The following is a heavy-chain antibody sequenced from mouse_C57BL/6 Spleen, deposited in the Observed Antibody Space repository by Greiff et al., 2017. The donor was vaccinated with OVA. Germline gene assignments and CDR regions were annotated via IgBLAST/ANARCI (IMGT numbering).Heavy chain of an antibody. CDR3: TRGGDDYDGMDY. J-gene: IGHJ2*01. V-gene: IGHV5-9-1*02. Sequence: EVQVVESGEGLVKPGGSLKLSCAASGFTFSSYAMSWVRQTPEKGLEWVAYISSGGDYIYYDDTVKGRFTISSDKARNTLYLQMSSLKTEDTAMYYCTRGGDDYDGMDYWGQGTTLTVSS. CDR2: ISSGGDYI. CDR1: GFTFSSYA. D-gene: IGHD2-4*01.